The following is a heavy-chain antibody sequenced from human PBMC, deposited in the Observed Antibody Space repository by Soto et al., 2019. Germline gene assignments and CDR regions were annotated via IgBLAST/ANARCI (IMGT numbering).Heavy chain of an antibody. CDR3: AREEVWFGELFSVVSYYYYGMDV. V-gene: IGHV3-48*02. CDR2: ISSSSSTI. Sequence: GGSLRLSCAASGFTFSSYSMNWVRQAPGKGLEWVSYISSSSSTIYYADSVKGRFTISRDNAKNSLYLQMNSLRDEDTAVYYCAREEVWFGELFSVVSYYYYGMDVWGQGTTVTVSS. J-gene: IGHJ6*02. D-gene: IGHD3-10*01. CDR1: GFTFSSYS.